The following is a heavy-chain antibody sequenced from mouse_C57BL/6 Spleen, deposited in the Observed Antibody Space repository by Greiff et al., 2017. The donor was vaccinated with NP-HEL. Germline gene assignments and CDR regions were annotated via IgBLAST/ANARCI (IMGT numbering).Heavy chain of an antibody. J-gene: IGHJ2*01. CDR3: ARGGSSYGY. D-gene: IGHD1-1*01. Sequence: DVKLVESGGGLVKPGGSLKLSCAASGFTFSSYTMSWVRQTPEKRLEWVATISGGGGNTYYPDSVKGRFTISRDNAKNTLYLQMSSLRSEDTALYYCARGGSSYGYWGQGTTLTVSS. CDR1: GFTFSSYT. V-gene: IGHV5-9*01. CDR2: ISGGGGNT.